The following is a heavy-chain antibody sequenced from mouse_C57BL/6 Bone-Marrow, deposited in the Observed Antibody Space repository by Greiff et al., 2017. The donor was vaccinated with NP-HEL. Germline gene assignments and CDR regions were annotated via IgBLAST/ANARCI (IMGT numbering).Heavy chain of an antibody. Sequence: QVQLQQPGAELVKPGASVKLSCKASGYTFTSYWMHWVKQRPGQGLEWIGMIHPNSGSTNYNETFKSKATLTVDKSSSTAYMQLSSLTSEDSAVYYCALTTVVADVWGTGTTVTVSS. D-gene: IGHD1-1*01. CDR2: IHPNSGST. CDR1: GYTFTSYW. CDR3: ALTTVVADV. J-gene: IGHJ1*03. V-gene: IGHV1-64*01.